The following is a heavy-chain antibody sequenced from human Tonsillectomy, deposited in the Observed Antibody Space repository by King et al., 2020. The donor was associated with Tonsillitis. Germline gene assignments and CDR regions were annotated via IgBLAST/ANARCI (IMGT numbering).Heavy chain of an antibody. Sequence: VQLVESGGGLVQPGGSLRLSCAASGFTFSSYWVHWVRQAPGKGLVWVSRINSDGSSTSYADSVKGRFTISRDNAKNTLYLQMNSLRAEDTAVYYCAREWAAAGTGYFDYWGQGALVTVSS. CDR1: GFTFSSYW. CDR3: AREWAAAGTGYFDY. V-gene: IGHV3-74*01. CDR2: INSDGSST. J-gene: IGHJ4*02. D-gene: IGHD6-13*01.